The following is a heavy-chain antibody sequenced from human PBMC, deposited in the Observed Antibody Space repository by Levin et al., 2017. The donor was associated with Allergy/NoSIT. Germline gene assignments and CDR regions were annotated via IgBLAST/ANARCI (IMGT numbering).Heavy chain of an antibody. J-gene: IGHJ4*02. CDR3: ARGIYSGYDPPKIRGYYFDY. CDR2: ISYDGSNK. V-gene: IGHV3-30-3*01. Sequence: PGGSLRLSCAASGFTFSSYAMHWVRQAPGKGLEWVAVISYDGSNKYYADSVKGRFTISRDNSKNTLYLQMNSLRAEDTAVYYCARGIYSGYDPPKIRGYYFDYWGQGTLVTVSS. D-gene: IGHD5-12*01. CDR1: GFTFSSYA.